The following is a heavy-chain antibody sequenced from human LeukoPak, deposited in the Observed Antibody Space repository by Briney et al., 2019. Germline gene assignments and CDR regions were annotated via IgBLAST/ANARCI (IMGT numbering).Heavy chain of an antibody. CDR2: IYYSGST. J-gene: IGHJ4*02. Sequence: PSETLSLTCTVSGGSISSYYWSWIRQPPGKGLELIGYIYYSGSTNYNPSLKSRVTMSVDTSKNQFSLKLSSVTAADTAVYYCARMDYDSSGYYYDRRFYYWGQGTLVTVSS. V-gene: IGHV4-59*12. CDR1: GGSISSYY. D-gene: IGHD3-22*01. CDR3: ARMDYDSSGYYYDRRFYY.